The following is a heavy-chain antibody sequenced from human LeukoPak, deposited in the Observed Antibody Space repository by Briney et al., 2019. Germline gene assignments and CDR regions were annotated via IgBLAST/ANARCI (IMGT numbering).Heavy chain of an antibody. J-gene: IGHJ4*02. D-gene: IGHD3-22*01. V-gene: IGHV4-39*07. Sequence: SETLSLTCTVSGGSISSSSYYWGWIRQPPGTGLEWIGSIYYSGSTYYNPSLKSRVTISVDTSKNQFSLKLSSVTAADTAVYYCARAGITMIVTEFDYWGQGTLVTVSS. CDR1: GGSISSSSYY. CDR3: ARAGITMIVTEFDY. CDR2: IYYSGST.